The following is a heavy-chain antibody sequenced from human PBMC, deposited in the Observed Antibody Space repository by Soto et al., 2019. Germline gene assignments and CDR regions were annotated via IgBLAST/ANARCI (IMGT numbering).Heavy chain of an antibody. CDR3: ARVARYCSSTSCYKGYYGMDV. CDR2: IYYSGST. D-gene: IGHD2-2*02. J-gene: IGHJ6*02. V-gene: IGHV4-59*01. Sequence: SETLSLTCTVSGGSISSYYWSWIRQPPGKGLEWIGYIYYSGSTNYNPSLKSRVTISVDTSKNQFSLKLSSVTAADTAVYCCARVARYCSSTSCYKGYYGMDVWGQGTTVTVSS. CDR1: GGSISSYY.